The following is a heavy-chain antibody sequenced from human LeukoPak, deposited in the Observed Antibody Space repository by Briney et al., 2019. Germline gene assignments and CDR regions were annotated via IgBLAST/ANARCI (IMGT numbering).Heavy chain of an antibody. Sequence: PGGSLRLSCTASGFSFSHFWMTWVRQAPGKGLEWVANIKQDGSEKYYVDSVKGRFTISRDNAKNSLYLQMNSLRAEDTAVYYCARGFYGVSPNLFDYWGQGTLVTVSS. V-gene: IGHV3-7*01. CDR1: GFSFSHFW. CDR2: IKQDGSEK. J-gene: IGHJ4*02. CDR3: ARGFYGVSPNLFDY. D-gene: IGHD4-17*01.